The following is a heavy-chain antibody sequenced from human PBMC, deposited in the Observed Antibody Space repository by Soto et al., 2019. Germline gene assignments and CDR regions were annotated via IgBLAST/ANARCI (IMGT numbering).Heavy chain of an antibody. J-gene: IGHJ4*02. D-gene: IGHD2-15*01. Sequence: GGSLRLSCAASGFTFSSYGMHWVRQAPGKGLEWVAVISYDGSNKYYADSVKGRFTISRDNSKNTLYLQMNSLRAEDTAVYYCARDHVVVVAATLADYWGQGTLVTVSS. CDR3: ARDHVVVVAATLADY. V-gene: IGHV3-30*03. CDR2: ISYDGSNK. CDR1: GFTFSSYG.